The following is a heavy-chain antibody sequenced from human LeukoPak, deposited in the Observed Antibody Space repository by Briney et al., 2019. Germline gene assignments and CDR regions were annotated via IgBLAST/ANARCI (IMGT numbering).Heavy chain of an antibody. V-gene: IGHV3-23*01. CDR2: ISGSSGST. Sequence: GGSLRLSCAASGFTFSTYAMTWVRQAPGRGLEWDSTISGSSGSTDYADSVKGRFTISRDNSKNTLYLQMNSLRAEDTAVYYCAKYASGWYGLLFDYWGQGTLVTVSS. D-gene: IGHD6-19*01. J-gene: IGHJ4*02. CDR3: AKYASGWYGLLFDY. CDR1: GFTFSTYA.